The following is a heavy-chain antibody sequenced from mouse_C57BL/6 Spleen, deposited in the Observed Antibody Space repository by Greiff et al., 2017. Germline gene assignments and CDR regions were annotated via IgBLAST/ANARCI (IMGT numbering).Heavy chain of an antibody. D-gene: IGHD2-4*01. J-gene: IGHJ2*01. CDR3: ARSGYDYPFDY. V-gene: IGHV1-55*01. CDR2: IYPGSGST. Sequence: QVHVKQPGAELVKPGASVKMSCKASGYTFTSYWITWVKQRPGQGLEWIGDIYPGSGSTNYNEKFKSKATLTVDTSSSTAYMQLSSLTSEDSAVYYCARSGYDYPFDYWGQGTTLTVSS. CDR1: GYTFTSYW.